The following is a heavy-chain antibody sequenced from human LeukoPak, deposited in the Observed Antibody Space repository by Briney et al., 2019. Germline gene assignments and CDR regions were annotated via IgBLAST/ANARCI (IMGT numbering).Heavy chain of an antibody. D-gene: IGHD6-13*01. CDR2: IKHDGSEK. Sequence: GGSLRLSCAASGFTFSSYWMSWVRQAPGKGLEWVANIKHDGSEKYYVDSVKGRFTISRDNAKNSLYLQMNSLRAEDTAVYYCARWGPRAAAAYWGQGTLVTVSS. CDR3: ARWGPRAAAAY. V-gene: IGHV3-7*01. J-gene: IGHJ4*02. CDR1: GFTFSSYW.